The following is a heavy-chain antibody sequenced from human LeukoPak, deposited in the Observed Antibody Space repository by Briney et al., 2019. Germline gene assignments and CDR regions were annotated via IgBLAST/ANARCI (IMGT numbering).Heavy chain of an antibody. CDR1: GGSISSYY. CDR3: ARERGYSSGWYPDYYFDY. V-gene: IGHV4-4*07. D-gene: IGHD6-19*01. CDR2: IYTSGST. J-gene: IGHJ4*02. Sequence: SETLSLTCTVSGGSISSYYWSWIRQPAGKGLEWIGRIYTSGSTNYNPSLKSRVTMSVDTSKNQFSLKLSFVTAADTAVYYCARERGYSSGWYPDYYFDYWGQGTLVTVSS.